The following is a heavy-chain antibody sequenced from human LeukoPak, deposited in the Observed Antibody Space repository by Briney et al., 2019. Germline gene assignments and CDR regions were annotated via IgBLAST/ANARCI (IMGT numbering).Heavy chain of an antibody. CDR3: AIHCSGGNCPSGVY. CDR1: GYTFTSYA. D-gene: IGHD2-15*01. J-gene: IGHJ4*02. V-gene: IGHV1-3*01. CDR2: INAGNGNT. Sequence: GASVKVSCKASGYTFTSYAMHWVRQAPGQRLEWMGWINAGNGNTKYSQKFQGRVTMTWDTSTRTVYMELSSLRSEDTAVFYCAIHCSGGNCPSGVYWGQGTLVTVSS.